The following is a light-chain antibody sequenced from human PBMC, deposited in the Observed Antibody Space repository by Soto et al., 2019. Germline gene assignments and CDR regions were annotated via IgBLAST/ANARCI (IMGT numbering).Light chain of an antibody. V-gene: IGKV3-15*01. CDR2: GAS. J-gene: IGKJ2*01. CDR3: QQYHNWPPQYT. Sequence: EIVMTQSLSSLFVSPGDGAILSCWASQSVASNVAWYQQKPGQGPRLLIHGASTRAAGVPARFSGSGSGTDFTFTISSLQSEDFAVYLCQQYHNWPPQYTFGQGTKLQIK. CDR1: QSVASN.